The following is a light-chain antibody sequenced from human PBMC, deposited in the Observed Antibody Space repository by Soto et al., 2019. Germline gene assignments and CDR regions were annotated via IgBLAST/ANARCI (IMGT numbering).Light chain of an antibody. CDR3: QQYDNLPFG. CDR1: QDITNY. CDR2: DAS. Sequence: DIQMSQSPSSLSASVGDGVTITCQASQDITNYLNWYQHKPGKPPKLLIYDASNLETVVPSRFSGSGSGTAFTFPISSLQPEDIATYYCQQYDNLPFGFGGGTKVEIK. J-gene: IGKJ4*01. V-gene: IGKV1-33*01.